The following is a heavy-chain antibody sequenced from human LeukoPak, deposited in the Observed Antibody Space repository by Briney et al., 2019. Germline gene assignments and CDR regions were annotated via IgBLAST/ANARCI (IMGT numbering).Heavy chain of an antibody. V-gene: IGHV2-5*02. J-gene: IGHJ4*02. CDR1: GFSLTTSGVG. CDR2: IYWDDDK. Sequence: SGPTLVNPTQTLTLTCTFSGFSLTTSGVGVGWIRQPPGKALEWLALIYWDDDKRYSPSLRSRLTITKDTSKNQVVLTMTNMDPVDTATYYCSHRRKIGSIIWNYDNWGQGTLVTVCS. CDR3: SHRRKIGSIIWNYDN. D-gene: IGHD1-7*01.